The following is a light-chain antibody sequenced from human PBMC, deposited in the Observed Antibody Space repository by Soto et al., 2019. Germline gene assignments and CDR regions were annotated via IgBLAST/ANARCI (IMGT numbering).Light chain of an antibody. J-gene: IGKJ5*01. CDR1: QDIRGA. CDR3: QQFNSYPIT. V-gene: IGKV1-13*02. CDR2: DVS. Sequence: AIQLTQSPSSLSASVGDRVTITCRASQDIRGALAWYQQKPGKAPKILIYDVSTLESGVPSRFSGSSSGTDFTLTISSLQPVDFATYYCQQFNSYPITFGQGTHWRLN.